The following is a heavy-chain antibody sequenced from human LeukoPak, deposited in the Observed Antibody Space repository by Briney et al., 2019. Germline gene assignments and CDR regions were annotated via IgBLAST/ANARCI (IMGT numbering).Heavy chain of an antibody. J-gene: IGHJ6*03. D-gene: IGHD2-2*02. CDR2: IYYSGST. CDR3: ARGAYCSSTSCYNSPANSQYYHFSSYMDV. V-gene: IGHV4-30-4*08. CDR1: GGSISSGDYY. Sequence: PSETLSLTCTVSGGSISSGDYYWSWIRQPPGKGLEWIGYIYYSGSTYYNPYLKSRVTISVDTSKNQFSLKLSSVTAADTAVYYCARGAYCSSTSCYNSPANSQYYHFSSYMDVWGKGTTVTVSS.